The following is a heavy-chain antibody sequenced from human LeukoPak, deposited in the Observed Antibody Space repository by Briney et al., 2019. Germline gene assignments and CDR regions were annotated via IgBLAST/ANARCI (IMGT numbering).Heavy chain of an antibody. CDR2: ISSGGSGK. D-gene: IGHD2-2*01. V-gene: IGHV3-48*03. CDR1: GFTFSIYE. CDR3: ARDLRGYQDY. J-gene: IGHJ4*02. Sequence: GGSLRLSCAASGFTFSIYEWNWFRQPPGKGLEWVSYISSGGSGKDYADSVKGRFTISRDNAKNSLYLQMNSLRAEDTAVYYCARDLRGYQDYWGQGTLVTVSS.